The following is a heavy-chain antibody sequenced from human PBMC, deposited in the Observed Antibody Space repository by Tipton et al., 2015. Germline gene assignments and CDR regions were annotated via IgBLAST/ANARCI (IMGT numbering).Heavy chain of an antibody. CDR3: ATEGISGSWYGSFDN. Sequence: RSLRLSCAASGFSFSSYGMHWVRQAPGKGLEWVAVIWYDGRNQRYADSVKGRFTISRDNSKNTVYLQMNSLRPEDTAVYYCATEGISGSWYGSFDNWGQGTLVTVSS. J-gene: IGHJ4*02. CDR1: GFSFSSYG. CDR2: IWYDGRNQ. D-gene: IGHD6-13*01. V-gene: IGHV3-33*01.